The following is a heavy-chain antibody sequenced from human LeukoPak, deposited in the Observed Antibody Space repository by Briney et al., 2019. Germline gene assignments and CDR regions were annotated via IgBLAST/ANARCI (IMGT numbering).Heavy chain of an antibody. CDR1: GFTFSSYT. Sequence: GGPLRLSCAASGFTFSSYTMSWVRQAPGKGLEWVSLIYSGGDKRYAASVKGRFTISRDNSKNTLYLQMDSLRVEDTAVYYCGGYSSLDHWGQGTLVTVSS. D-gene: IGHD3-22*01. V-gene: IGHV3-23*03. CDR3: GGYSSLDH. J-gene: IGHJ4*02. CDR2: IYSGGDK.